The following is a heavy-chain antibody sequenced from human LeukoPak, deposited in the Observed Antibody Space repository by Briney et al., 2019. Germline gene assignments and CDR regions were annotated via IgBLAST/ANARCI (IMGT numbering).Heavy chain of an antibody. CDR2: ISSSGSTI. D-gene: IGHD3-3*01. V-gene: IGHV3-48*03. Sequence: GGSLRPSCAASGFTFSSYEMNWVRQAPGKGLEWVSYISSSGSTIYYADSVKGRFTISRDNAKNSLYLQMNSLRAEDTAVYYCARDREDFWSGYFRPDYWGQGTLVTVSS. CDR1: GFTFSSYE. J-gene: IGHJ4*02. CDR3: ARDREDFWSGYFRPDY.